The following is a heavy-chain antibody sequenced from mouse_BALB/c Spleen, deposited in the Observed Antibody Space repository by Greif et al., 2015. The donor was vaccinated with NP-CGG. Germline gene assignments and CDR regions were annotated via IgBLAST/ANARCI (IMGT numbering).Heavy chain of an antibody. V-gene: IGHV1-14*01. CDR3: ARRRYDLYYFDS. D-gene: IGHD2-14*01. CDR1: GYTFTSYV. CDR2: INLYNDGT. Sequence: VQLQQSGPELVKPGASVKMSCKSSGYTFTSYVLHWVRQKPGQGLEWIGYINLYNDGTKYNGKFKGKATLTSDKSSSTAYMELSSLTSEDSAVYYCARRRYDLYYFDSWGQGTTLTVSS. J-gene: IGHJ2*01.